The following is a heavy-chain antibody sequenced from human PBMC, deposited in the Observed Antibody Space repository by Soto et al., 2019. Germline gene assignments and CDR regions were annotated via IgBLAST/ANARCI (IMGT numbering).Heavy chain of an antibody. D-gene: IGHD7-27*01. CDR2: INKDGSQK. J-gene: IGHJ4*02. CDR3: VRELGLAY. CDR1: GFTLSNYW. V-gene: IGHV3-7*03. Sequence: GGSLRPSCAASGFTLSNYWMTWVRQAPGKGLEWVANINKDGSQKNYVDSVKGRFTIARDNGQNSLSLQINSLRVEDTAVYYCVRELGLAYWGQGASVPVYS.